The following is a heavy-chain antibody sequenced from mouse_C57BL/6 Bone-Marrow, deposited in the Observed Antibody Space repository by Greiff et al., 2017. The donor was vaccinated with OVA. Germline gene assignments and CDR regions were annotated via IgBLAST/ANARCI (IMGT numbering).Heavy chain of an antibody. J-gene: IGHJ2*01. V-gene: IGHV1-69*01. Sequence: VQLQQPGAELVMPGASVKLSCKASGYTFTSYWMHWVKQRPGQGLEWIGEIDPSDSYTNYNQKFKGKSTLTVDTSSSTAYMQLSSLTSEDSAVYGCAKGYDGSSGYWGQGTTLTVSS. CDR2: IDPSDSYT. CDR1: GYTFTSYW. CDR3: AKGYDGSSGY. D-gene: IGHD2-3*01.